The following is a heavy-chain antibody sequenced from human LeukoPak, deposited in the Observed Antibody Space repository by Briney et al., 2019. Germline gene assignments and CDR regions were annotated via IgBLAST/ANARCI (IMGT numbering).Heavy chain of an antibody. CDR1: GYTSTSYD. Sequence: ASVKVSCKASGYTSTSYDINWVRQATGQGLEWMGWMNPNSGNTGYAQKFQGRVTMTRNTSISTAYMELSSLRSEDTAVYYCARGTQNYYDSSGYYYISDYWGQGTLVTVSS. CDR3: ARGTQNYYDSSGYYYISDY. V-gene: IGHV1-8*01. J-gene: IGHJ4*02. CDR2: MNPNSGNT. D-gene: IGHD3-22*01.